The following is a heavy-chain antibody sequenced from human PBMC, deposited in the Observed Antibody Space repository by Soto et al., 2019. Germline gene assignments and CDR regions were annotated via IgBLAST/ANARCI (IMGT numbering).Heavy chain of an antibody. V-gene: IGHV3-33*01. CDR1: GFTFSSYG. D-gene: IGHD3-22*01. CDR2: IWYDGSNK. Sequence: PGGSLRLSCAASGFTFSSYGMHWVRQAPGKGLEWVAVIWYDGSNKYYADSVKGRFTISRDNSKNTLYLQMNSLRAEDTAVYYYARGETYYYDSSGYYPFDIWGQGTMVTVSS. CDR3: ARGETYYYDSSGYYPFDI. J-gene: IGHJ3*02.